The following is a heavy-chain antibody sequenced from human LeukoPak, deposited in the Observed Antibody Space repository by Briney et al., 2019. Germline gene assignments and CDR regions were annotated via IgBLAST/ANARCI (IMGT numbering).Heavy chain of an antibody. CDR2: IIPIFGTA. V-gene: IGHV1-69*05. J-gene: IGHJ4*02. D-gene: IGHD3-22*01. CDR1: GGTFSSYA. CDR3: ASDYYDSSGYYYVGY. Sequence: ASVKVSCKASGGTFSSYAISWVRQAPGQGLEWMGGIIPIFGTANYAQKFQGRVTITTDESTSTAYMELSSLRSEDTAVYYCASDYYDSSGYYYVGYWGQGTLVTVSS.